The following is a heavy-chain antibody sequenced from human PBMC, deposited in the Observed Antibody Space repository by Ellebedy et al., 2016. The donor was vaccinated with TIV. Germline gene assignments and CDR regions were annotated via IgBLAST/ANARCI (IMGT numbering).Heavy chain of an antibody. CDR1: GGSISGSSYY. Sequence: SETLSLTCTVSGGSISGSSYYWGWIRQPPGKGLEWIGNLFDTGNTYYNPSLTSRVSISVDTSKNQFSLRLGSVTAADTAVYYCARSLLIFSFDKCYFDLWGRGTLVTVSS. D-gene: IGHD3/OR15-3a*01. CDR3: ARSLLIFSFDKCYFDL. V-gene: IGHV4-39*01. CDR2: LFDTGNT. J-gene: IGHJ2*01.